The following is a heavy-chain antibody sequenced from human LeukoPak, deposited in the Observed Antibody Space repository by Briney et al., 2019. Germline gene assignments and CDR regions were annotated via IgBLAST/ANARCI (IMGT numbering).Heavy chain of an antibody. J-gene: IGHJ4*02. V-gene: IGHV1-69*06. CDR2: IIPIFGTA. CDR1: GGTLSSYA. Sequence: ASVKVSCKASGGTLSSYAISWVRQAPGQGLEWMGGIIPIFGTANYAQKFQGRVTITADKSTSTAYMELNSLRAEDTAVYYCARRAHYYDSSGYYYFVLGPFDYWGQGTLVTVSS. D-gene: IGHD3-22*01. CDR3: ARRAHYYDSSGYYYFVLGPFDY.